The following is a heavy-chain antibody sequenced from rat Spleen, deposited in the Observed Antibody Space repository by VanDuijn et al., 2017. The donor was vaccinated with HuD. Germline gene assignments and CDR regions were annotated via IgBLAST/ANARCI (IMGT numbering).Heavy chain of an antibody. CDR2: IWTGGST. CDR3: ARDDWELPFDY. CDR1: GFSLTSYN. J-gene: IGHJ2*01. Sequence: VQLKESGPGLVQPSQTLSLTCTVSGFSLTSYNVHWVRQPTGKGLEWMGVIWTGGSTDYNSALKSRLSISRDTSKSQVFLKMNSLQTEDIATYYCARDDWELPFDYWGQGVMVTVSS. D-gene: IGHD5-1*01. V-gene: IGHV2-30*01.